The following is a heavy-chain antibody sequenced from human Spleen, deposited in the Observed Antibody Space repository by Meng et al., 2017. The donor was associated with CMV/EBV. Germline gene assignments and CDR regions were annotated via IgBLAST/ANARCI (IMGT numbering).Heavy chain of an antibody. J-gene: IGHJ6*02. D-gene: IGHD6-13*01. Sequence: GESLKISCAASGFTFSSHWMTWVRQAPGGGLEWVANINQDGSEKNYVDSVKGRFTISRDNAKNSLFLQMNSLRAEDTAVYYCARVAAAGRGMDVWGPGTTVTVSS. CDR3: ARVAAAGRGMDV. CDR2: INQDGSEK. V-gene: IGHV3-7*04. CDR1: GFTFSSHW.